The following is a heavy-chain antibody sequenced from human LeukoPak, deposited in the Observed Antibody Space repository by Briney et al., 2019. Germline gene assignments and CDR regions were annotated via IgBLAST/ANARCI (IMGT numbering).Heavy chain of an antibody. CDR1: GFTFSSYS. J-gene: IGHJ6*03. D-gene: IGHD2-21*02. CDR3: AKDRGDPLGYYYYMDV. CDR2: ISSSSSTI. Sequence: GGSLRLSCAASGFTFSSYSMNWVRQAPGKGLEWVSYISSSSSTIYYADSVKGRFTISRDNAKNSLYLQMNSLRAEDTAVYYCAKDRGDPLGYYYYMDVWGKGTTVTVSS. V-gene: IGHV3-48*01.